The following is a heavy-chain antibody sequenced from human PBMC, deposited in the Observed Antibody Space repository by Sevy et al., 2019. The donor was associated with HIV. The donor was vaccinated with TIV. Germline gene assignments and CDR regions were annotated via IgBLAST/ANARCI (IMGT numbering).Heavy chain of an antibody. Sequence: ASVKVSCKASGYTFTYYHITWVRQAPGQGLEWMRWITPNNGHTNIAQRLQGRVTMTTDTSTSTAYLELRSLTSDDTAVYYCARAPSGSQGPGQYFHHWGQGTLVTVSS. V-gene: IGHV1-18*01. CDR2: ITPNNGHT. D-gene: IGHD1-26*01. CDR1: GYTFTYYH. CDR3: ARAPSGSQGPGQYFHH. J-gene: IGHJ1*01.